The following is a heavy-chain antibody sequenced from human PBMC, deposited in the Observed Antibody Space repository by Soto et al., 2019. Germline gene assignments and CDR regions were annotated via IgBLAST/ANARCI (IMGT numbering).Heavy chain of an antibody. CDR1: GYTFTSYG. J-gene: IGHJ4*02. D-gene: IGHD3-3*01. V-gene: IGHV1-18*01. CDR2: ISAYNGNT. CDR3: ATAPYGLFWSGYSNGIFDY. Sequence: ASVKVSCKASGYTFTSYGISWVRQAPGQGLEWMGWISAYNGNTNYAQKLQGRVTMTTDTSTSTAYMELRSLRSDDTAVYYCATAPYGLFWSGYSNGIFDYWGQGTMFTVSS.